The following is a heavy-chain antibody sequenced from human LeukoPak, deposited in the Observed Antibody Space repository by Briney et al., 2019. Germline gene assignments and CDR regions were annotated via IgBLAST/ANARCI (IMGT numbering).Heavy chain of an antibody. CDR3: ARGVRDDMDV. V-gene: IGHV1-18*01. Sequence: ASVKVSCKASGFTFINYGLTWVRQAPGQGLEWMGWIRAYNGNTNYAQKLQGRVTMTTDTSTTTAYMELTSLRSDDTAVYYCARGVRDDMDVWGQGTTVTVSS. D-gene: IGHD3-10*01. CDR1: GFTFINYG. CDR2: IRAYNGNT. J-gene: IGHJ6*02.